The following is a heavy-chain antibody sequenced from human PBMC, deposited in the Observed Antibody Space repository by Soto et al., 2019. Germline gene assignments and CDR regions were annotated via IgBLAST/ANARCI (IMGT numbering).Heavy chain of an antibody. V-gene: IGHV4-30-4*01. J-gene: IGHJ6*02. CDR3: GTMPIVVEPAPMDV. CDR1: GGSISSGDYY. D-gene: IGHD2-2*01. CDR2: IYYSGST. Sequence: TSETLSLTCTVSGGSISSGDYYWSWIRQPPGKGLEWIGYIYYSGSTSYNASLKSRTSISADTSNNQFSLKLHSLTAADTAVYFCGTMPIVVEPAPMDVWGPGTSVT.